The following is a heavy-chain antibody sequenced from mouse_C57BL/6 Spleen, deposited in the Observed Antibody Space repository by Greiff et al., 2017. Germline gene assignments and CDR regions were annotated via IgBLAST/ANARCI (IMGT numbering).Heavy chain of an antibody. V-gene: IGHV5-9*01. Sequence: EVKLVESGGGLVKPGGSLKLSCAASGFTFSSYTMSWVRQTPEKRLEWVATISGGGGNTYYPDSVKGRVTISIDTAKNTLYLQMSSLRSEDTALYYCARQDYGSSYGYFDYWGQGTTLTVSS. CDR3: ARQDYGSSYGYFDY. CDR2: ISGGGGNT. CDR1: GFTFSSYT. D-gene: IGHD1-1*01. J-gene: IGHJ2*01.